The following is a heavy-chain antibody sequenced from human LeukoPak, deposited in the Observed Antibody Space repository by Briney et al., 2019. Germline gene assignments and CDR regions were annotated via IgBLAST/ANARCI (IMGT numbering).Heavy chain of an antibody. J-gene: IGHJ4*02. CDR3: ARVSPADFWSGYYRNYFDY. Sequence: ASVKVSCKASGGTFSSYAISWVRQAPGQGLEWMGGIIPIFGTANYAQKFQGRVTITADESTSTAYMELSSLRSEDTAVYYRARVSPADFWSGYYRNYFDYWGQGTLVTVSS. CDR2: IIPIFGTA. V-gene: IGHV1-69*13. D-gene: IGHD3-3*01. CDR1: GGTFSSYA.